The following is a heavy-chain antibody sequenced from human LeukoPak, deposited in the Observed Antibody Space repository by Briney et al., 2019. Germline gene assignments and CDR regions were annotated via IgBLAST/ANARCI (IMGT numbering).Heavy chain of an antibody. CDR2: ISAYNGKT. D-gene: IGHD5-18*01. CDR3: ATGLGPCGYSYSA. J-gene: IGHJ5*02. Sequence: ASEKLSCKASGYTFSSYGYSWVRQPPGQGHERKGWISAYNGKTTYAHTSQDRGTTISNNTISKDYMQLSSLRTAATTAEYCATGLGPCGYSYSAWGQGTLVTVSS. CDR1: GYTFSSYG. V-gene: IGHV1-18*01.